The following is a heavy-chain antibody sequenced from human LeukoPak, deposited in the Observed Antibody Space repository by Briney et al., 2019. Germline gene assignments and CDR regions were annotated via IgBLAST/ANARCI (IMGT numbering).Heavy chain of an antibody. CDR2: ISGSGGST. Sequence: TGGSLRLSCAASGFTFSSYAMSWVRQAPGKGLEWVSAISGSGGSTYYADSVKSRFTISRDNSKNTLYLQMNSLRAEDTAVYYCAWDSSGYYLSAYRYWGRGTLVTVSS. J-gene: IGHJ4*02. CDR3: AWDSSGYYLSAYRY. V-gene: IGHV3-23*01. CDR1: GFTFSSYA. D-gene: IGHD3-22*01.